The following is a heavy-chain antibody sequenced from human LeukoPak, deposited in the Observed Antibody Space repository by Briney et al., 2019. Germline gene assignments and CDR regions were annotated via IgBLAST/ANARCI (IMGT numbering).Heavy chain of an antibody. CDR3: AKGSSAGYSYGYGIDY. CDR1: GFTFDDYA. D-gene: IGHD5-18*01. CDR2: ICWNSGSI. J-gene: IGHJ4*02. V-gene: IGHV3-9*01. Sequence: PGRSLRLSCAASGFTFDDYAMHWVRQAPGEGLEWVSGICWNSGSIGYADSVKGRFTISRDNAKNSLYLQMNSLRAEDTALYYCAKGSSAGYSYGYGIDYWGQGTLVTVSS.